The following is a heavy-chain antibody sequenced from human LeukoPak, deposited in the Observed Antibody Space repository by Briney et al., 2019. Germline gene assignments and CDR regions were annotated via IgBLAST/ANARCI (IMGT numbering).Heavy chain of an antibody. V-gene: IGHV3-21*01. CDR1: GFTFSSYS. CDR3: ARGDILTGYFSAGNWLDT. CDR2: ISSSSSYI. D-gene: IGHD3-9*01. Sequence: PGGSLRLSCAASGFTFSSYSMNWVRQAPGKGLEWVSSISSSSSYIYYADSVKGRFTISRDNAKNSLYLQMNSLRAEDTAVYYCARGDILTGYFSAGNWLDTWGQGTLVTVSS. J-gene: IGHJ5*02.